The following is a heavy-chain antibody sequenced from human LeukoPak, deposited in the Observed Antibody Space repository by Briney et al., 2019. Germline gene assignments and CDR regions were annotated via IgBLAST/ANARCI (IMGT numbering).Heavy chain of an antibody. Sequence: PGGSLTLSCTASGFTFGNHAMRWVRQAPGKGLEWVSAISGISGSTTIYAESVKGRFTVSRDNSKSTLYLQMNSLRDDDTAVYYCATDQRYAFDYWGQGILVTVSS. CDR3: ATDQRYAFDY. J-gene: IGHJ4*02. CDR1: GFTFGNHA. V-gene: IGHV3-23*01. D-gene: IGHD3-9*01. CDR2: ISGISGSTT.